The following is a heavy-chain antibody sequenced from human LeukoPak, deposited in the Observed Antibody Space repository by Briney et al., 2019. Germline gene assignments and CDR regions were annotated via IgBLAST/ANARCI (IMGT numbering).Heavy chain of an antibody. J-gene: IGHJ4*02. Sequence: ASVKVSCKASGYTFTSYYMHWVRQAPGQGLEWMGIINPSGGSTSYAQKFQGRVTMTRGMSTSTVYMELSSLRSEDTAVYYCARGTYYDILTGYSMYYFDYWGQGTLVTVSS. V-gene: IGHV1-46*01. CDR3: ARGTYYDILTGYSMYYFDY. D-gene: IGHD3-9*01. CDR2: INPSGGST. CDR1: GYTFTSYY.